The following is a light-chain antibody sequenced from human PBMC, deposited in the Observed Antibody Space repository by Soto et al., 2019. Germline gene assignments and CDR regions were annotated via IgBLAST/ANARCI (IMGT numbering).Light chain of an antibody. CDR1: LDISNY. J-gene: IGKJ1*01. Sequence: DIQMTQSPSSLSASVGDRVTITCQASLDISNYINWYQQKPGKAPKLRIYDASNLETGVPSRFSGSGSGTDFTFTISSLQPEDIATYYCQQYDNLPRTFGQGTKVEIK. V-gene: IGKV1-33*01. CDR2: DAS. CDR3: QQYDNLPRT.